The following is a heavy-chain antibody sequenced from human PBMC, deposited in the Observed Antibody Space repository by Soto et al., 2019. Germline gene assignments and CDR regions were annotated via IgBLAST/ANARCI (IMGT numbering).Heavy chain of an antibody. CDR3: ATPYDYNH. D-gene: IGHD4-4*01. Sequence: VGSLRLCSAASGFMFSAYTMNLVRQAPGKGLEWLSSISSDSDHIDYADSVRGRFTVSRDNARKSLYLQMDSLGAEDTGVYYCATPYDYNHWGPGTLVTVSS. J-gene: IGHJ5*02. CDR2: ISSDSDHI. V-gene: IGHV3-21*01. CDR1: GFMFSAYT.